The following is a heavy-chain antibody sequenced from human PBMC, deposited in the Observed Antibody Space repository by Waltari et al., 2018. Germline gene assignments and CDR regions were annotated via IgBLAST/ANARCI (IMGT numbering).Heavy chain of an antibody. CDR1: GFSFNRYW. D-gene: IGHD4-17*01. CDR3: ARLTTVDV. V-gene: IGHV3-74*01. J-gene: IGHJ6*02. CDR2: ISFDGNSI. Sequence: EVQLVESGGDLVQPGGSLRLSCVASGFSFNRYWMHWVRQAPGKGLVWVSRISFDGNSISYADSVKGRFTISRDNAKNTLYLQMNSLRDEDTGVYYCARLTTVDVWGQGTTVIGSS.